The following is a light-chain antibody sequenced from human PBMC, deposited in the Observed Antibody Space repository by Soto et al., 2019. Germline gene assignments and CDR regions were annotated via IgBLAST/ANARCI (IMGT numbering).Light chain of an antibody. J-gene: IGLJ1*01. CDR1: SSDVGGYDY. Sequence: QSVLTQPPSASGSPGQSVTISCTGTSSDVGGYDYVSWYQQHPGKAPKLMIYEVTIRPSGVSDRFSGSKSGNTASLTVSGLQAEDEADYYCSSYTGGNPSYVFGTGTKVTDL. V-gene: IGLV2-8*01. CDR3: SSYTGGNPSYV. CDR2: EVT.